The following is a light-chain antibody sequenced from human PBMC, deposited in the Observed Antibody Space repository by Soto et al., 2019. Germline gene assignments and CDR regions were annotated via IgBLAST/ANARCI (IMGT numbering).Light chain of an antibody. V-gene: IGLV1-44*01. Sequence: QSVLTQPPSVSGTLGQGVTISCSGSTSNIGENSVGWFQQLPGTAPKVLIYVTNKRPSGVPDRFSGSKSGTSAYLAISGLQSEDEADYYCAAWDGSLNGHVFGTGTQGHRP. CDR2: VTN. CDR1: TSNIGENS. J-gene: IGLJ1*01. CDR3: AAWDGSLNGHV.